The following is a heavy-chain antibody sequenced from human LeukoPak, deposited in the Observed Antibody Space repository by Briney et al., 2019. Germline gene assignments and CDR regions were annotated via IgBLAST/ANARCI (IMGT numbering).Heavy chain of an antibody. CDR1: GGSISSNC. CDR2: IYYSGST. V-gene: IGHV4-59*01. J-gene: IGHJ3*02. D-gene: IGHD3-22*01. CDR3: AREREYHYDSSGYYRDAFDI. Sequence: SETLPLTCTVSGGSISSNCWSWVRQPPGKGLEWIGYIYYSGSTNYNPSLKSRVTMSVDTSQHQFSLKLTSVTAADTAVYYCAREREYHYDSSGYYRDAFDIWGQGTMVTVSS.